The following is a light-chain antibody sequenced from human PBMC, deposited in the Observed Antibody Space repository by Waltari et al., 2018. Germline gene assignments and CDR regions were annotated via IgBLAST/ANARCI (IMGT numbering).Light chain of an antibody. J-gene: IGKJ1*01. CDR3: QQYNEWFPWT. CDR1: RSVGSN. Sequence: EIMMTQSPDTLSVSPGERATLSCRASRSVGSNLAWYQMKPGQAPRLLIFDTSTRATGIPGRFSGSGSGTDFTLIISSLQSEEFAIYYCQQYNEWFPWTFGQGTKVEVK. CDR2: DTS. V-gene: IGKV3-15*01.